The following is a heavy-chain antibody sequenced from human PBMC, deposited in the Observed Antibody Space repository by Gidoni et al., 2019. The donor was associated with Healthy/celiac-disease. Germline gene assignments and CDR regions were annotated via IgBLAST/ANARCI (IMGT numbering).Heavy chain of an antibody. CDR2: ISGSGGST. CDR1: GFTFSSYA. V-gene: IGHV3-23*01. D-gene: IGHD3-3*01. CDR3: AKDNDFWSGYWDY. J-gene: IGHJ4*02. Sequence: EVQLLESGGGLVQPGGSLRLSCAVSGFTFSSYAMSWVRQAPGKGLEWVSAISGSGGSTYYADSVKGRFTISRDNSKNTLYLQMNSLRAEDTAVYYCAKDNDFWSGYWDYWGQGTLVTVSS.